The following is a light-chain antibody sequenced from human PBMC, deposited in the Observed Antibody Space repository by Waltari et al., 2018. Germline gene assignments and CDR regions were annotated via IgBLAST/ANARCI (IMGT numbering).Light chain of an antibody. CDR1: PSLTKGY. CDR2: GAA. CDR3: QQYGSSVLYT. V-gene: IGKV3-20*01. Sequence: VLTQSPGTLSLSPGERATLSCRASPSLTKGYLAWYQQKPGQAPRLLIYGAASRAAGIPERFSGSGSGTDFTRTISRLVPEDFAVYYCQQYGSSVLYTFGQGTKLEIK. J-gene: IGKJ2*01.